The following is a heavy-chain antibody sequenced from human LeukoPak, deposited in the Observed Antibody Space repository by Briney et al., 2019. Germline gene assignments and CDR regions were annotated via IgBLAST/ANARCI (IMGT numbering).Heavy chain of an antibody. CDR1: GGTFSSYT. D-gene: IGHD6-13*01. Sequence: SVKVSCKASGGTFSSYTISWVRQAPGQGLEWTGRIIPILGIANYAQKFQGRVTITTDESTSTAYMELSSLRSEDTAVYYCARGVDSSSHRNWFDPWGQGTLVTVSS. CDR3: ARGVDSSSHRNWFDP. V-gene: IGHV1-69*16. CDR2: IIPILGIA. J-gene: IGHJ5*02.